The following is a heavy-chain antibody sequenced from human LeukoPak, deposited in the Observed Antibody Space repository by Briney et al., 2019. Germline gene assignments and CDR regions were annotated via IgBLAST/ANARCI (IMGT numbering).Heavy chain of an antibody. V-gene: IGHV3-21*01. Sequence: GGSLRLSCAASGFTFSSYSMNWVRQAPGKGLEWVSSISSSSSYIYYADSVKGRFTISRDNAKNSLYLQMDSLRAEDTAVYYCARGFKNIVVVPAAINYWGQGTLVTVSS. D-gene: IGHD2-2*01. CDR3: ARGFKNIVVVPAAINY. CDR1: GFTFSSYS. CDR2: ISSSSSYI. J-gene: IGHJ4*02.